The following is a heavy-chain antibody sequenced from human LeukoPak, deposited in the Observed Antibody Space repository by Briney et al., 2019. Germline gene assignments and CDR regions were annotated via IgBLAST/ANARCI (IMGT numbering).Heavy chain of an antibody. CDR3: ARTRARSPYYYYYMDV. V-gene: IGHV4-38-2*02. Sequence: SETLSLTCTVSGYSISSGYYWGWIRQPPGKGLEWIGSIYHSGSTYYNPSLKSRVTISVDTSKNQFSLKLSSVTAADTAVYYCARTRARSPYYYYYMDVWAKGTTVTVSS. D-gene: IGHD2-15*01. CDR2: IYHSGST. J-gene: IGHJ6*03. CDR1: GYSISSGYY.